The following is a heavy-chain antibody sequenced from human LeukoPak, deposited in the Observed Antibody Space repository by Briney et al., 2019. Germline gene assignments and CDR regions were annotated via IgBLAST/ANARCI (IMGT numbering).Heavy chain of an antibody. V-gene: IGHV4-38-2*02. CDR1: GYSISSGYY. J-gene: IGHJ5*02. CDR2: IYHSGST. CDR3: ASHSGYYEDWFDP. D-gene: IGHD3-22*01. Sequence: PSETLSLTCTVSGYSISSGYYWGWIRQPPGKGLEWIGSIYHSGSTNYNPSLKSRVTISVDTSKNQFSLKLSSVTAADTAVYYCASHSGYYEDWFDPWGQGTLVTVSS.